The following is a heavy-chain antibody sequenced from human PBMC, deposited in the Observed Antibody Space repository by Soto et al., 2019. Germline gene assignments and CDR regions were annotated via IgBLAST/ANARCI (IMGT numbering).Heavy chain of an antibody. CDR3: ARDPSRDFWSGYYPPEPYYYYGMDV. CDR2: INAGNGNT. Sequence: ASVKVSCKASGYTFTSYAMHWVRQAPGQRLEWMGWINAGNGNTKYSQKFQGRVTITRDTSASTAYMELSSLRSEDTAVYYCARDPSRDFWSGYYPPEPYYYYGMDVWGQGTTVTVSS. CDR1: GYTFTSYA. V-gene: IGHV1-3*01. J-gene: IGHJ6*02. D-gene: IGHD3-3*01.